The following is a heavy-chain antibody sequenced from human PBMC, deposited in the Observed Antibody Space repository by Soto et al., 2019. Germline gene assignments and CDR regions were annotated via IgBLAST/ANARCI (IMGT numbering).Heavy chain of an antibody. Sequence: EVQLLESGGGLVQPGGSLRLSCAASGFTFSNYGMSWVRQAPGKGLEWVSALPEIGTNTYYADSVKGRFTISRDNSKNPLFLQINNLRAGDTAVYYCAKKSGVGASWYFDYWGQGTLVTVSS. CDR1: GFTFSNYG. CDR3: AKKSGVGASWYFDY. D-gene: IGHD1-26*01. V-gene: IGHV3-23*01. J-gene: IGHJ4*02. CDR2: LPEIGTNT.